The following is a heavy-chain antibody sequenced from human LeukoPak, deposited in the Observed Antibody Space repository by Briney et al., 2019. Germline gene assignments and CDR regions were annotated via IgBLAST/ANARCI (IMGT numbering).Heavy chain of an antibody. Sequence: ASVKVSCKASGHTFTSYGINWVRQAPGQGLEWMGWISAYNGNTNYAQKLQGRVTMTTDTSTSTAYMELRSLRSDDTAVYYCAYSGSYYPFDYWGQGTLVTVSS. CDR3: AYSGSYYPFDY. V-gene: IGHV1-18*01. CDR1: GHTFTSYG. J-gene: IGHJ4*02. CDR2: ISAYNGNT. D-gene: IGHD1-26*01.